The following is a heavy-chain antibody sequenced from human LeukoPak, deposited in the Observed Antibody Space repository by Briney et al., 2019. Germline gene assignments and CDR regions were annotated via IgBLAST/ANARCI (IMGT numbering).Heavy chain of an antibody. D-gene: IGHD3-3*01. CDR1: GFTFSSYW. J-gene: IGHJ4*02. V-gene: IGHV3-7*01. CDR2: IKQDGSEK. CDR3: ARDLYDFWSGYYLN. Sequence: PGGSLRLSCAASGFTFSSYWMSWVRQAPGKGLEWVANIKQDGSEKYYVDSVKGRFTISRDNAKNSLYLQMNSLRAEDTAVYYCARDLYDFWSGYYLNWGQGTLVTVSS.